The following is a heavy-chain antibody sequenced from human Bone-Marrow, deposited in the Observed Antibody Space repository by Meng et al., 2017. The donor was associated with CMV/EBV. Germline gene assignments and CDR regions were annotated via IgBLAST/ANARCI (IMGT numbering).Heavy chain of an antibody. CDR2: IYYSGST. Sequence: GSLRLSCTVSGGSISSSSYYWGWIRQPPGKGLEWIGSIYYSGSTYYNPSLKSRVTISVDTSKNQFSLKLSSVTAADTAVYYCARTFSSSWSSEGSDYFADWGPGNLVNVSS. CDR3: ARTFSSSWSSEGSDYFAD. CDR1: GGSISSSSYY. D-gene: IGHD6-13*01. V-gene: IGHV4-39*01. J-gene: IGHJ4*02.